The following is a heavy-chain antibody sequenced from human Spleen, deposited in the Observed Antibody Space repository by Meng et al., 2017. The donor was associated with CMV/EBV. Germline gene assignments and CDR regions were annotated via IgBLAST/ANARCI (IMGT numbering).Heavy chain of an antibody. CDR2: ISPYYSYT. CDR3: ARDLVTSSSPGAPTGYGMND. CDR1: GYNFVNYG. D-gene: IGHD6-6*01. J-gene: IGHJ6*02. V-gene: IGHV1-18*01. Sequence: ASVQVSCKSSGYNFVNYGIHWVRQAPGQGLECMGSISPYYSYTNYAQNFQGRVTMTTDTSTTTAYMELRSLRSDDTAVYYYARDLVTSSSPGAPTGYGMNDWGQGTTVTVSS.